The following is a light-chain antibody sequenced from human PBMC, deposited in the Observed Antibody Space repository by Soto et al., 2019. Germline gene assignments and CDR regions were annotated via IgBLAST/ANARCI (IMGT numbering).Light chain of an antibody. J-gene: IGKJ5*01. CDR3: QQYDNVIT. CDR1: HDISNF. Sequence: DIQMTQSPSSLSASVGDRVTITCQASHDISNFLNWYQQRPGKAPKLLIYDASNLEKGVPSRFSGSGSRTDFTFTFSSLQPEDFATYYCQQYDNVITSGQGTRLEIK. V-gene: IGKV1-33*01. CDR2: DAS.